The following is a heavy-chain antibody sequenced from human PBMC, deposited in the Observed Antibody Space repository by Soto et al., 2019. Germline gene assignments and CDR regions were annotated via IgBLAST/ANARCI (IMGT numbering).Heavy chain of an antibody. Sequence: GGSLRLSCAASGFTFSSYSMNWVRQAPGKGLEWVSSISSSSYIYYADSVKGRFTISRDNAKNSLYLQMNSLRAEDTAVYYCARDLVISVNWFDPWGQGTLVTVSS. D-gene: IGHD3-9*01. V-gene: IGHV3-21*01. CDR2: ISSSSYI. CDR1: GFTFSSYS. CDR3: ARDLVISVNWFDP. J-gene: IGHJ5*02.